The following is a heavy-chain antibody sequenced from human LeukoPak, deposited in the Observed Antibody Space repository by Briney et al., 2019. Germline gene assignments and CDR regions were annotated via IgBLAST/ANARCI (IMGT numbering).Heavy chain of an antibody. CDR1: GYTFTSYD. CDR2: MNPNSGNT. Sequence: GASVKVSCKASGYTFTSYDINWVRQATGQGLEWMGWMNPNSGNTGYAQKFQGRVTMTRNTSVSTAYMELSSLRSEDTAVYYCAFHYDILTGYYFWGQGTLVTVSS. CDR3: AFHYDILTGYYF. D-gene: IGHD3-9*01. V-gene: IGHV1-8*01. J-gene: IGHJ4*02.